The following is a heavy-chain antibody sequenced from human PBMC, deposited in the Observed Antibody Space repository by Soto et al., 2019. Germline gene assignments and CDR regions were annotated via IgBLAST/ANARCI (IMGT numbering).Heavy chain of an antibody. CDR1: GGSISRYY. CDR3: ARDSGYYFHYGMDV. J-gene: IGHJ6*02. Sequence: SETLSLTCTVSGGSISRYYWSWIRQPPGKGLEWIGYISYSGNTNYNPSLKSRVTISVDTSKNQFSLKLNSVTAADTAVYYCARDSGYYFHYGMDVWGQGTTVTVS. CDR2: ISYSGNT. V-gene: IGHV4-59*01.